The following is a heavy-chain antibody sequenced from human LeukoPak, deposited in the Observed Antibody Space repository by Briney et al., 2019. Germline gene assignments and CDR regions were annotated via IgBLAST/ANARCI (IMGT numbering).Heavy chain of an antibody. D-gene: IGHD6-19*01. J-gene: IGHJ4*02. V-gene: IGHV1-69*05. CDR1: GGTFSSYA. CDR3: VAVAGHFDY. CDR2: IIPIFGTA. Sequence: ASVKVSCKASGGTFSSYAISWVRQAPGQGLEWMGGIIPIFGTANYAQKFQGRVTITTDESTSTAYMEPSSLRSEDTAVYYCVAVAGHFDYWGQGTLVTVSS.